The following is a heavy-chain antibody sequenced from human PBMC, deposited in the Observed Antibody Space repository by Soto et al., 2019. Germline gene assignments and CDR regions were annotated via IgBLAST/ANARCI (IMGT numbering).Heavy chain of an antibody. D-gene: IGHD2-2*01. V-gene: IGHV1-3*01. Sequence: ASVKVSCKASGYTFISYAIHWVRQAPGQRLEWMGWIHAGNGNTKYSQKFQGRVTITRDTSASTVYMELSSLRSEDTAVYYRARAVRPGAHNWFYPRRQGTLVTVSS. CDR3: ARAVRPGAHNWFYP. CDR1: GYTFISYA. J-gene: IGHJ5*02. CDR2: IHAGNGNT.